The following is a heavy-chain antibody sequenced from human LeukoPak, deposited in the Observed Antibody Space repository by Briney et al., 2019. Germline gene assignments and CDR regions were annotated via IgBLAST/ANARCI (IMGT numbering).Heavy chain of an antibody. J-gene: IGHJ3*02. CDR2: INPNSGGT. D-gene: IGHD3-22*01. V-gene: IGHV1-2*02. Sequence: ASVKVSCKASGYTFTGYYMHLVRQAPGQGLEWMGWINPNSGGTNYAQKFQGRVTMTRDTSISTAYMELSRLRSDDTAVYYCAREYYYDSSGYTPGAFDIWGQGTMVTVSS. CDR3: AREYYYDSSGYTPGAFDI. CDR1: GYTFTGYY.